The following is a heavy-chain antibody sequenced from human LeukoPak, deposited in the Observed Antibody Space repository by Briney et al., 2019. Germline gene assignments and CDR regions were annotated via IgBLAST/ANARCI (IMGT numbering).Heavy chain of an antibody. CDR3: AKAEVSGYYDH. V-gene: IGHV3-11*01. CDR1: GFTFSDYY. Sequence: GGSLRLSCAASGFTFSDYYMTWIRQAPGKGLEWISYISSSGSIISYADSVKGRFTISRDNAKNSLYLQINSLRAEDTAVYYCAKAEVSGYYDHWGQGTLVTVSS. CDR2: ISSSGSII. D-gene: IGHD3-22*01. J-gene: IGHJ5*02.